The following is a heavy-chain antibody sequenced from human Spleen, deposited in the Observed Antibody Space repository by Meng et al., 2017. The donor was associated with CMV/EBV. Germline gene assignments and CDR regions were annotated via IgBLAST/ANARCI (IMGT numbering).Heavy chain of an antibody. CDR2: ISSCSDYM. CDR3: ARDQEGTRELFPIHYGMDV. Sequence: GGSLRLSCAASGFTFKTFTMIWVRQAPQKGLEWVSSISSCSDYMYYADSVKGRFTISRDNGKNSLYLRMDGLRVEDTAVYYCARDQEGTRELFPIHYGMDVWGQGTTVTVSS. D-gene: IGHD1-7*01. V-gene: IGHV3-21*06. CDR1: GFTFKTFT. J-gene: IGHJ6*02.